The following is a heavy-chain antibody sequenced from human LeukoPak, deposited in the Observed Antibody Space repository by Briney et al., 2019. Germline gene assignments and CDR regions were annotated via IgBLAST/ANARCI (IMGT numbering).Heavy chain of an antibody. CDR1: GFIFSNYA. CDR2: TRYDGSNK. D-gene: IGHD6-6*01. CDR3: AKAIHSSSSGVVDY. J-gene: IGHJ4*02. Sequence: GGSLRLSCAASGFIFSNYAMHWVRQAPGKGLEWVTFTRYDGSNKYYAESVKGRFTISRDNSKNTLYLQMNSLRAEDTAVYYCAKAIHSSSSGVVDYWGQGTLVTVSS. V-gene: IGHV3-30*02.